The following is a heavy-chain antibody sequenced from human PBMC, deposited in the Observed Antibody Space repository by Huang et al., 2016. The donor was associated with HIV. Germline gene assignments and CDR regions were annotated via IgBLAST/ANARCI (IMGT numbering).Heavy chain of an antibody. CDR2: TSHDGGIK. Sequence: QEQLVESGGGVVQPGRSLRLSCAASGFTFTIHPMHWVRQAPGKGLEWVAFTSHDGGIKHHAGSVKGRFTISRDNSKNTLYLQMDSLRPEDTAMYYCASDGPLYDNSGYYYSHGAFDIWGQGTMVTVSS. CDR1: GFTFTIHP. J-gene: IGHJ3*02. V-gene: IGHV3-30*04. D-gene: IGHD3-22*01. CDR3: ASDGPLYDNSGYYYSHGAFDI.